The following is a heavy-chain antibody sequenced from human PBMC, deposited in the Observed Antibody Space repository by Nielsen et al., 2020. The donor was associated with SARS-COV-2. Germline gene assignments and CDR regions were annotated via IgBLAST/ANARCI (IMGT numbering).Heavy chain of an antibody. CDR1: GDNVSSSSAA. Sequence: SQTLPLTCAISGDNVSSSSAAWNWLRQSPSRGLEWLGRTYYRSKWYNDYAVSVKSRITINPDTSKNQFSLHLNSVTPEDTAVYYCARARGAYGNYYYYYYTDVWGKGTTVTVSS. D-gene: IGHD4-11*01. CDR2: TYYRSKWYN. J-gene: IGHJ6*03. CDR3: ARARGAYGNYYYYYYTDV. V-gene: IGHV6-1*01.